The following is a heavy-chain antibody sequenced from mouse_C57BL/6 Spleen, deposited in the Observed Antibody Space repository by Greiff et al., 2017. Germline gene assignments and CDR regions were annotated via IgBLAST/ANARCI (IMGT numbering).Heavy chain of an antibody. Sequence: VQLQESGAELVRPGTSVKVSCKASGYAFTNYLIEWVKQRPGQGLEWIGVINPGSGGTNYNEKFKGKATLTTDKSSSTAYMQLSSLTSEASAVYFCARNYYGTGAMDYWGQGTSVTVSS. CDR1: GYAFTNYL. J-gene: IGHJ4*01. V-gene: IGHV1-54*01. CDR3: ARNYYGTGAMDY. D-gene: IGHD1-1*01. CDR2: INPGSGGT.